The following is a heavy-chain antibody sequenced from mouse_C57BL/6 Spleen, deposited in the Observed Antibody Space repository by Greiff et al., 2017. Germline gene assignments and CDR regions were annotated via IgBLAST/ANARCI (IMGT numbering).Heavy chain of an antibody. D-gene: IGHD2-4*01. Sequence: EVQLQQSGPELVKPGASVKMSCKASGYTFTDYNMHWVKQSHGKSLEWIGYINPNNGGTSYNQKFKGKATLTVNKSSSTAYMELRSLTSEDSAVYYCARSLDDYDKDLYYAMDYWGQGTSVTVSS. J-gene: IGHJ4*01. V-gene: IGHV1-22*01. CDR2: INPNNGGT. CDR1: GYTFTDYN. CDR3: ARSLDDYDKDLYYAMDY.